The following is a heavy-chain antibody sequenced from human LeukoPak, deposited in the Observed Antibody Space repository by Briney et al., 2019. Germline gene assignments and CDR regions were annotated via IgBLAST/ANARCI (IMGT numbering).Heavy chain of an antibody. CDR1: GYTFTGYY. CDR2: INPNSGGT. V-gene: IGHV1-2*02. CDR3: ARVGATGATAGN. D-gene: IGHD2-21*02. Sequence: GASVKVSCKASGYTFTGYYMHWVRQAPGQGLEWMGWINPNSGGTNFAQKFQGRVTMTRDTSISTAYMELKSLRSEDTAVYFCARVGATGATAGNWGQGTLVTVSS. J-gene: IGHJ4*02.